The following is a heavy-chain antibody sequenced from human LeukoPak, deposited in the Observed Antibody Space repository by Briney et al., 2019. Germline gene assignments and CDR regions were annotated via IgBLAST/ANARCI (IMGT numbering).Heavy chain of an antibody. CDR3: ARDPPYRYCSSTSCFQPPDY. V-gene: IGHV1-2*06. D-gene: IGHD2-2*01. CDR2: INPNSGGT. Sequence: ASVKVSCKACGYTFTGYYMHWVRQAPGQGLELMGRINPNSGGTNYAQKFQGRVTMTRDTSISTAYMELSRLRSDDTAVYYCARDPPYRYCSSTSCFQPPDYWGQGTLVTVSS. J-gene: IGHJ4*02. CDR1: GYTFTGYY.